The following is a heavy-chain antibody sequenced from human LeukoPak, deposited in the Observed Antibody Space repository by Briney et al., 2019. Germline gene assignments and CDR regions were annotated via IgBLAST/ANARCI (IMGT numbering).Heavy chain of an antibody. CDR1: GGSIGSGGYY. J-gene: IGHJ6*02. CDR3: ARGYSSSGYYGMDV. D-gene: IGHD6-6*01. CDR2: IYYSGST. Sequence: SETLSLTCTVSGGSIGSGGYYWSWIRQHPGKGLEWIGYIYYSGSTYYNPSLKSRVTISVDTSKNQFSLKLSSVTAADTAVYYCARGYSSSGYYGMDVWGQGTTVTVSS. V-gene: IGHV4-31*03.